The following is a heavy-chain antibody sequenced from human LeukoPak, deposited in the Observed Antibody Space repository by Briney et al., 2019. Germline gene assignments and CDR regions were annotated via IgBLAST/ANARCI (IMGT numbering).Heavy chain of an antibody. CDR3: ARDGTTTDGH. Sequence: GGSLRLSCAASGFTVSSYYMSWVRQAPGKGLEWVSVIYSGGSTYYADSVKGRFTISRDNSKNTLFLQMNSLRADDTAVYYCARDGTTTDGHWGQGTLVTVSS. CDR2: IYSGGST. J-gene: IGHJ4*02. CDR1: GFTVSSYY. D-gene: IGHD1-26*01. V-gene: IGHV3-53*01.